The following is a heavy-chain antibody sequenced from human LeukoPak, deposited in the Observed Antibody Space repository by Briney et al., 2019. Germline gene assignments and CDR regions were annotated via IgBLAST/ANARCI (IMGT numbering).Heavy chain of an antibody. CDR2: IRSNTGGT. Sequence: ASVKVSFKASGYTFTDLYIHWVRQAPGQGLEWMGFIRSNTGGTSYAQKFQGRVTMTRDTSISTAYMELSGLTSDDTAVYFCARHNYDFDFDYWGQGTLVTVSS. CDR1: GYTFTDLY. CDR3: ARHNYDFDFDY. V-gene: IGHV1-2*02. J-gene: IGHJ4*02. D-gene: IGHD4-11*01.